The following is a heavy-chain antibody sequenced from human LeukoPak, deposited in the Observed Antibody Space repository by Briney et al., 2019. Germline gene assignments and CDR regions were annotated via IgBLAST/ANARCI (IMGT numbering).Heavy chain of an antibody. V-gene: IGHV3-7*04. J-gene: IGHJ4*02. CDR2: IKQDGSKK. CDR3: TRVGYIDEGIDY. Sequence: EGSLRLSCAASGFTFSSSAMHWVRQAPGKGLEWVANIKQDGSKKSYVDSVKGRFTISRDNAKNSLYLQMNSLRAEDTAIYYCTRVGYIDEGIDYWGQGTLVTVSS. CDR1: GFTFSSSA. D-gene: IGHD5-24*01.